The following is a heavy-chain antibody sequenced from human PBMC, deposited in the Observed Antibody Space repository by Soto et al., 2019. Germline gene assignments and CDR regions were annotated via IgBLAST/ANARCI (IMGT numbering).Heavy chain of an antibody. D-gene: IGHD1-26*01. CDR2: VSLGGGA. V-gene: IGHV4-4*02. J-gene: IGHJ4*02. CDR3: AGSAADTTLKASSF. CDR1: GVSITSTDW. Sequence: QVQLQESGPGLVKPSETLSLSCAVSGVSITSTDWWSWVRQPPGKGLQWLGEVSLGGGANYNPSLYTRVTLSVDHSKNQFSLSVNSVTAADTAVYFCAGSAADTTLKASSFWGQGTLVTVSS.